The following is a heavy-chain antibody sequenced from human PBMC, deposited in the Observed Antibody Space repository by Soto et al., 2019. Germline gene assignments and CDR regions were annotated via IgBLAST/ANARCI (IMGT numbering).Heavy chain of an antibody. CDR3: AKRAYYYGSGSYFGAFDI. CDR1: GFTFSSYA. D-gene: IGHD3-10*01. CDR2: ISGSGGST. Sequence: ETLSLTCAASGFTFSSYAMSWVRQAPGKGLEWVSAISGSGGSTYYADSVKGRFTISRDNSKNTLYLQMNSLRAEDTAVYYCAKRAYYYGSGSYFGAFDIWGQGTMVTVSS. V-gene: IGHV3-23*01. J-gene: IGHJ3*02.